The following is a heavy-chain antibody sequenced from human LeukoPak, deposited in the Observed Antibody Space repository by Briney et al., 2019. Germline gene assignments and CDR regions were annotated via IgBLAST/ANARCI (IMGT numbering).Heavy chain of an antibody. CDR1: GGSISSGDYY. J-gene: IGHJ6*03. CDR3: ARGAPSHMDV. CDR2: IYYSGST. V-gene: IGHV4-30-4*08. Sequence: SQTLSLACTVSGGSISSGDYYWSWVRQPPGKGLEWIGYIYYSGSTYYNPSLKSRVTISVDTSKNQFSLKLSSVTAADTAVYYCARGAPSHMDVWGKGTTVTVSS.